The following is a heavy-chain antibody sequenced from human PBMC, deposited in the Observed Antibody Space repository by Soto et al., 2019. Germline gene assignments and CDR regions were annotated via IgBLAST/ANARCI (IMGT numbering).Heavy chain of an antibody. CDR3: ASVPDR. V-gene: IGHV4-30-2*01. Sequence: QLQLQESGSGLVKPSQTLSLTCAVPGGSISSGGHPRSWIRPPPRKGLASIRYIYHSGSTYYNPSLKSRVTISVDRSKNQFSLKLSSVTAADTAVYYCASVPDRWGQGTLVTVSS. CDR2: IYHSGST. CDR1: GGSISSGGHP. D-gene: IGHD2-2*01. J-gene: IGHJ5*02.